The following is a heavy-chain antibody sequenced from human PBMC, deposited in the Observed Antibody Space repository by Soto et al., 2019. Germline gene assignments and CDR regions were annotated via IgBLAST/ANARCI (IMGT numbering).Heavy chain of an antibody. CDR3: ATDASDRSGYSATNYSYNWFDH. D-gene: IGHD3-22*01. V-gene: IGHV4-4*02. J-gene: IGHJ5*02. CDR1: GGSISSSNW. CDR2: IYHSGST. Sequence: SETPSLTCAVSGGSISSSNWWSWVRQPPGKGLERIGEIYHSGSTNYNPSLKSRVTISVDKSKNQFSLKLSSVTAAAPAVYYCATDASDRSGYSATNYSYNWFDHWGPGTLVTVSS.